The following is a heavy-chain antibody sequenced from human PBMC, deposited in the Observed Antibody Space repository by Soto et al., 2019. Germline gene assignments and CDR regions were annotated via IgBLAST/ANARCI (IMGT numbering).Heavy chain of an antibody. V-gene: IGHV4-34*01. J-gene: IGHJ6*02. CDR3: ASRRRFRFWGWLAEQHDYYYGMDV. D-gene: IGHD3-3*01. CDR2: INRSGST. Sequence: SETLSLTCAVYGGSFSGYYWSWIRQPPGKGLEWIGEINRSGSTNYNPSLMSRVTISVDTSKNQFSLKLSSVTAADTAVYYCASRRRFRFWGWLAEQHDYYYGMDVCGQGTTVTVSS. CDR1: GGSFSGYY.